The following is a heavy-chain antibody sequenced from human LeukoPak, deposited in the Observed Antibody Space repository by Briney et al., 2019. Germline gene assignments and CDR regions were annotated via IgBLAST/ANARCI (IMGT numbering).Heavy chain of an antibody. V-gene: IGHV1-18*04. J-gene: IGHJ5*02. CDR3: ARDLVVVAATSPFDP. CDR2: ISAYNGNT. D-gene: IGHD2-15*01. Sequence: VSVKVSCKASGYTFTSYGISWVRQAPGQGLEWMGWISAYNGNTNYAQKLQGRVTMTTDTSTSTAYMELRSLRSDDTAVYYCARDLVVVAATSPFDPWGQGTLVTVSS. CDR1: GYTFTSYG.